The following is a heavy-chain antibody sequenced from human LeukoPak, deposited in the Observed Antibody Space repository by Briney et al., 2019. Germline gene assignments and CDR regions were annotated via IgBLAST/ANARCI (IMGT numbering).Heavy chain of an antibody. CDR3: ARDDYGGYYYYYGMDV. V-gene: IGHV3-48*03. D-gene: IGHD4-17*01. J-gene: IGHJ6*02. CDR2: ISSSGSTI. CDR1: GFTFSSYE. Sequence: PGGSLRLSCAASGFTFSSYEMNWVRQAPGKGLEWVSYISSSGSTIYYADSVKGRFTISRDNAKNSLYLQMNSLRAEDTAVYYCARDDYGGYYYYYGMDVWGHGTTVTVSS.